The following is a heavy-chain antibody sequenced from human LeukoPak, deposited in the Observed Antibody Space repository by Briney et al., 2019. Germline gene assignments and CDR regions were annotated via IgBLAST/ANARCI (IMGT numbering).Heavy chain of an antibody. V-gene: IGHV3-21*01. CDR2: ISSSSSYI. J-gene: IGHJ4*02. CDR1: GFTFSSYS. Sequence: GGSLRLSCAASGFTFSSYSMNWVRQAPGKGLEWVSSISSSSSYIYYADSVKGRFTISRDNAKNSLYLQMNSLRAEDTAVYYCATDRSGAFLSSFDYWGQGTLVTVSS. CDR3: ATDRSGAFLSSFDY. D-gene: IGHD3-16*02.